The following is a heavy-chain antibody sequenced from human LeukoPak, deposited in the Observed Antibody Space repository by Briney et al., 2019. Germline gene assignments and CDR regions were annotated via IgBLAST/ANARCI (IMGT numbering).Heavy chain of an antibody. V-gene: IGHV3-74*01. CDR3: ARALGYCSSASCYYFDN. J-gene: IGHJ4*02. Sequence: SGGSLRLSCVASAFTFNNYWMHWVRQAPGKGLVWVSRIEGDGSSTNYADSVRGRFTISRDNAKNTVYLQMNSLRAEDTAVYYCARALGYCSSASCYYFDNWGQGTLVTVSS. D-gene: IGHD2-2*01. CDR1: AFTFNNYW. CDR2: IEGDGSST.